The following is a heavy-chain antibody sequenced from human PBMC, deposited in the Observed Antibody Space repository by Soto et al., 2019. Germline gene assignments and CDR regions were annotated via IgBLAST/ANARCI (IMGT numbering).Heavy chain of an antibody. CDR1: GFTVSSNY. CDR3: ARDHLAVAGYYYYGMDV. Sequence: GSLRLSCAASGFTVSSNYMSWVLHSPGKGLEWVSVIYSGGSTYYADSVKGRFTISRDNSKNTLYLQMNSLRAEDTAVYYCARDHLAVAGYYYYGMDVWGQGTTVTVS. V-gene: IGHV3-53*01. D-gene: IGHD6-19*01. J-gene: IGHJ6*02. CDR2: IYSGGST.